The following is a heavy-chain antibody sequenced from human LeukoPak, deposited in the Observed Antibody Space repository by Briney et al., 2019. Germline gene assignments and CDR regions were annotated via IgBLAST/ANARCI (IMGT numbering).Heavy chain of an antibody. CDR1: GYTFTNYG. V-gene: IGHV1-18*01. J-gene: IGHJ6*02. D-gene: IGHD6-13*01. CDR3: AREGFPGSFLDYYGMDV. Sequence: ASVKVSCKASGYTFTNYGISWVRQAPGQGLEWMGWISTLNHRTTYAQNLQGRVTMTIDISTSTAYMELRSLRSDDTAVYYCAREGFPGSFLDYYGMDVWGQGTTVTVSS. CDR2: ISTLNHRT.